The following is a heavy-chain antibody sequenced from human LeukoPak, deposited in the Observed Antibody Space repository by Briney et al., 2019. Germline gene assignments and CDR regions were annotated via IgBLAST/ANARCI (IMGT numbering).Heavy chain of an antibody. J-gene: IGHJ6*04. CDR3: AKTPQPYYDILTGASDYGMDV. CDR1: GFTFDDYV. V-gene: IGHV3-43D*04. Sequence: GGSLRLSCAASGFTFDDYVMHWVRQAPGKGLEWVSLISWDGGSTYYADSVKGRFTISRDNSKNSLYLQMNSLRAEDTALYYCAKTPQPYYDILTGASDYGMDVWGKGTTVTVSS. D-gene: IGHD3-9*01. CDR2: ISWDGGST.